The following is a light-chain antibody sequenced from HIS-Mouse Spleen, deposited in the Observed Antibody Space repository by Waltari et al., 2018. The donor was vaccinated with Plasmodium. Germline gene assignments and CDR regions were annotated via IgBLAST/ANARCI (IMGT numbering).Light chain of an antibody. V-gene: IGKV3-15*01. CDR3: QQYNNWSFT. J-gene: IGKJ3*01. CDR1: QSVSSN. Sequence: EIVMTQSLATLSVSPGERATLSCRASQSVSSNLPWYQQKPGQAPRLLIYGASTRATGIPARFSGSGSGTEFTLTISSLQSEDFAVYYCQQYNNWSFTFGPGTKVDIK. CDR2: GAS.